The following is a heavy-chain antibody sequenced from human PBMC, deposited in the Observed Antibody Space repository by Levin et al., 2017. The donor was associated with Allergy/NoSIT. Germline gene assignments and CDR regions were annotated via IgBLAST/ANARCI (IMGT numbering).Heavy chain of an antibody. CDR2: ISGEPTYT. D-gene: IGHD4-17*01. V-gene: IGHV3-11*03. Sequence: GGSLRLSCAASGFTFSDYYMSWIRQAPGKGLEWVSYISGEPTYTDYADSVKGRFTISRDNAKTSLSLQMHSLRAEDTAVYYCARHDFGDFSYFDYWGQGILVTVSS. J-gene: IGHJ4*02. CDR1: GFTFSDYY. CDR3: ARHDFGDFSYFDY.